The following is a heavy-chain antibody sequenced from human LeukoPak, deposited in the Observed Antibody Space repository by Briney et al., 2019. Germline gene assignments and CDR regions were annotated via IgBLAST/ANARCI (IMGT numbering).Heavy chain of an antibody. Sequence: VASVKVSCKASGYTFTSYGIGWVRQAPGQGLEWMGWISAYNGNTNYAQKLQGRVTMTTDTSTSTAYMELRSLRSDDTAVYYCARGEDSSSWYGVWFDPWGQRTLVTVSS. CDR3: ARGEDSSSWYGVWFDP. D-gene: IGHD6-13*01. CDR2: ISAYNGNT. CDR1: GYTFTSYG. V-gene: IGHV1-18*01. J-gene: IGHJ5*02.